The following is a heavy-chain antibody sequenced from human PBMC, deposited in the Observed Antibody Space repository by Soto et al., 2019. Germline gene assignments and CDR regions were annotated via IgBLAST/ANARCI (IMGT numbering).Heavy chain of an antibody. CDR1: GGTFSSYA. CDR3: ARDFKGFKGDY. CDR2: IIPIFGTA. J-gene: IGHJ4*02. D-gene: IGHD2-15*01. Sequence: QVSKWGPSVKVSCKGSGGTFSSYAISWVRQAPGQGLEWMGGIIPIFGTANYAQKFQGRVTITADESTSTAYMELRSLRSEDTAVYYCARDFKGFKGDYWGQGTLVTVSS. V-gene: IGHV1-69*13.